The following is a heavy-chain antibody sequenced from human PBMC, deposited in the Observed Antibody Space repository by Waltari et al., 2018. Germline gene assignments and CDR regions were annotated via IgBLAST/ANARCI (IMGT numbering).Heavy chain of an antibody. CDR2: IKQDGSEK. J-gene: IGHJ6*03. CDR1: GFTFSSYW. CDR3: ARVANYYYYYYMDV. Sequence: EVQLVESGGGLVQPGGSLRLSWSAVGFTFSSYWMSWVRQAPGKGREWVANIKQDGSEKYYVDSVKGRFTISRDNAKNSLYLQMNSLRAEDTAVYYCARVANYYYYYYMDVWGKGTTVTVSS. V-gene: IGHV3-7*01.